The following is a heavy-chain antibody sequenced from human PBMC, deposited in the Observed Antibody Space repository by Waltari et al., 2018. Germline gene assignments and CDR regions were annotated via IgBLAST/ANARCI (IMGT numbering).Heavy chain of an antibody. Sequence: EVQLVESGGGLVQPGGSLRLSCAASGFTVSAYRMHWVRHAPGKGLVWVSLINADGRATLYADSVKGRFTMSRDNAKDTLYLQMNSLRGEDTAVYYCAIQISGVVFWGQGTLVTVSS. V-gene: IGHV3-74*01. CDR3: AIQISGVVF. CDR1: GFTVSAYR. J-gene: IGHJ4*02. D-gene: IGHD3-3*01. CDR2: INADGRAT.